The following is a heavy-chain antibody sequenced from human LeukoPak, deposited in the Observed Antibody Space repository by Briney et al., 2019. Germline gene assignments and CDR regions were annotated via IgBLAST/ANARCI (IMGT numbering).Heavy chain of an antibody. V-gene: IGHV3-7*04. D-gene: IGHD1-1*01. CDR2: IHPEGNEK. Sequence: GSLRLSCAVSGFTFSNFWMSWVRQAPGRGLEWVANIHPEGNEKYHVESVKGRFTISRDNAKNLLFLQMNGLRVEDTAVYYCARGDDFSGDHWGQGTLVTVSS. CDR1: GFTFSNFW. CDR3: ARGDDFSGDH. J-gene: IGHJ4*02.